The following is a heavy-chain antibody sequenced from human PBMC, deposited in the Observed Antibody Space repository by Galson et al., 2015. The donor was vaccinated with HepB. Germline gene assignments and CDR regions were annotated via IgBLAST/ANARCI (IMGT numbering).Heavy chain of an antibody. CDR3: AKLPGGSYDLDP. CDR2: ISYDGSNK. V-gene: IGHV3-30*18. CDR1: GFTFSSYG. D-gene: IGHD1-26*01. J-gene: IGHJ5*02. Sequence: SLRLSCAASGFTFSSYGMHWVRQAPGKGLEWVAVISYDGSNKYYADSVKGRFTISRDNSKNTLYLQMNSLRAEDTAVYYCAKLPGGSYDLDPWGQGTLVTVSS.